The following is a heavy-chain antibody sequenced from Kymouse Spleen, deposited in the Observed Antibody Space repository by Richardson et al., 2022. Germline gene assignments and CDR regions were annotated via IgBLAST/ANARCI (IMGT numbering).Heavy chain of an antibody. V-gene: IGHV3-15*01. J-gene: IGHJ4*02. CDR1: GFTFSNAW. Sequence: EVQLVESGGGLVKPGGSLRLSCAASGFTFSNAWMSWVRQAPGKGLEWVGRIKSKTDGGTTDYAAPVKGRFTISRDDSKNTLYLQMNSLKTEDTAVYYCTTDKGYSNYVNDYWGQGTLVTVSS. D-gene: IGHD4-11,IGHD4-11*01. CDR3: TTDKGYSNYVNDY. CDR2: IKSKTDGGTT.